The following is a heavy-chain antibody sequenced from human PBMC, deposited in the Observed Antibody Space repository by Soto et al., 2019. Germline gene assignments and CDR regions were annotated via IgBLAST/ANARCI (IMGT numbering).Heavy chain of an antibody. CDR3: AGGRDGYNFPYYYGMDV. V-gene: IGHV1-69*01. D-gene: IGHD5-12*01. CDR1: GGTFSSYA. Sequence: QVQLVQSGAEVKKPGSSVKVSCKASGGTFSSYAISWVRQAPGQGLEWMGGIIPIFGTANYAQKFQGRVTITADESTSTAYMELSSLRSEDTAVYYCAGGRDGYNFPYYYGMDVWGQGTTVTVSS. CDR2: IIPIFGTA. J-gene: IGHJ6*02.